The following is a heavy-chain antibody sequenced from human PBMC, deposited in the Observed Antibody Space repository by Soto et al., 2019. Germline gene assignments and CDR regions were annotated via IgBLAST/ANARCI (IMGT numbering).Heavy chain of an antibody. CDR3: VTVIGISWVDS. D-gene: IGHD2-2*01. J-gene: IGHJ5*01. CDR2: TYYRSKWYN. Sequence: QTLSLTCAISGDSVSSYTSTWNWIRQSPSRGLEWLGRTYYRSKWYNDYAVSVKSRITINPDTSNNQLSLPLNSVTPDDTALNYCVTVIGISWVDSSSHGTLVTVSS. V-gene: IGHV6-1*01. CDR1: GDSVSSYTST.